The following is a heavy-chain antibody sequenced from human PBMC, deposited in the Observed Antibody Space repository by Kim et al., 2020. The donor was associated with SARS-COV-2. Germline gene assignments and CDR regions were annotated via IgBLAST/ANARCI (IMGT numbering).Heavy chain of an antibody. D-gene: IGHD2-15*01. Sequence: GGSLRLSCAASGFTFSSYEMNWVRQAPGKGLEWVSYISSSGSTIYYADSVKGRFTISRDNAKNSLYLQMNSLRAEDTAVYYCARGGPGELLPGGEYYYYYYGMDVWGQGTTVTVSS. J-gene: IGHJ6*02. CDR1: GFTFSSYE. CDR2: ISSSGSTI. V-gene: IGHV3-48*03. CDR3: ARGGPGELLPGGEYYYYYYGMDV.